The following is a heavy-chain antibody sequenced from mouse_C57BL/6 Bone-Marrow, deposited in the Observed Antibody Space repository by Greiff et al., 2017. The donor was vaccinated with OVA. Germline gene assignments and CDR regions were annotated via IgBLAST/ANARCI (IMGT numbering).Heavy chain of an antibody. CDR1: GFTFSSYA. CDR3: AREITTVVARDWFAY. CDR2: ISDGGSYT. V-gene: IGHV5-4*01. J-gene: IGHJ3*01. D-gene: IGHD1-1*01. Sequence: EVKLVESGGGLVKPGGSLKLSCAASGFTFSSYAMSWVRQTPEKRLEWVASISDGGSYTYYPDNVKGRFTISRDNAKNNLYLQMSHLKSEDTAMYYCAREITTVVARDWFAYWGQGTLVTVSA.